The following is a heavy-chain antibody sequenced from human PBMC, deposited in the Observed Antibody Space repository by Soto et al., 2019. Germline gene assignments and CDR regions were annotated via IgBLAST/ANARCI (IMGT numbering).Heavy chain of an antibody. CDR1: GFTFSSYA. V-gene: IGHV3-23*01. CDR2: ISGSGIST. J-gene: IGHJ4*02. CDR3: AKRPNRNFAYFFDY. D-gene: IGHD1-1*01. Sequence: GGSLRLSCAASGFTFSSYAMSLVRQAPGKGLEWVSVISGSGISTYYADSVKGRFTISRDNSKNTLYLQMNTLRAEDTAVYYCAKRPNRNFAYFFDYWGQGTLVTVSS.